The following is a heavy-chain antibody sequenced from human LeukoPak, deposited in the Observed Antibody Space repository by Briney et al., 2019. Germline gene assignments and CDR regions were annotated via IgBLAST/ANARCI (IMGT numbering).Heavy chain of an antibody. CDR2: INHSGST. J-gene: IGHJ4*02. D-gene: IGHD6-19*01. V-gene: IGHV4-34*01. CDR3: ARRFGRGGWYVDY. Sequence: NPSETLSLTCAVYGGSFSGYYWSWIRQPPGKGLEWIGEINHSGSTNYNPSLKSRVTISVDTSKNQFSLKLSSVTAADTAVYYCARRFGRGGWYVDYWGQGTLVTVSS. CDR1: GGSFSGYY.